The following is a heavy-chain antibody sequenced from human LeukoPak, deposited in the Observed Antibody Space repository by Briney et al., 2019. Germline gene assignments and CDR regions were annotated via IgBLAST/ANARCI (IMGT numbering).Heavy chain of an antibody. D-gene: IGHD1-26*01. CDR3: ARDLGGRVGATNENAFDI. V-gene: IGHV1-69*13. CDR1: GGTFSSYA. CDR2: IIPIFGTA. Sequence: SVKVSCKASGGTFSSYATSWVRQAPGQGLEWMGGIIPIFGTANYAQKFQGRVTITADESTSTAYMELSSLRSEDTAVYYCARDLGGRVGATNENAFDIWGQGTMVTVSS. J-gene: IGHJ3*02.